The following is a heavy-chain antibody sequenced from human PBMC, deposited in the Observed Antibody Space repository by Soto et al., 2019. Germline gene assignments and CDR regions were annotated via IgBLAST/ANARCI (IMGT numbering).Heavy chain of an antibody. CDR2: ISTTSDLL. CDR3: AREDYGPYYFYGVDV. D-gene: IGHD3-10*01. J-gene: IGHJ6*02. V-gene: IGHV3-21*06. CDR1: GFTFSDYS. Sequence: GGSLRLSCATSGFTFSDYSMTWVRQAPGKGLEWVSSISTTSDLLYYASSVRGRFSISRDNAKNSLYLHLDSLRAEDTAIYYCAREDYGPYYFYGVDVWGQGTTVTVSS.